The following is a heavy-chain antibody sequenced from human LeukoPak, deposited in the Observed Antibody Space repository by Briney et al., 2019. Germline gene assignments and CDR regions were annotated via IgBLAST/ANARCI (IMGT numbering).Heavy chain of an antibody. J-gene: IGHJ3*02. D-gene: IGHD1-26*01. V-gene: IGHV4-59*11. CDR2: IYYSENT. CDR3: ARDSGSYPRDAFDI. CDR1: GGSISSHY. Sequence: SETLSLTCSVSGGSISSHYWSWIRQPPGKGLEWIGYIYYSENTNYNPSLKSRVTISVDTSKNQFSLKLSSVTAADTAVYYCARDSGSYPRDAFDIWGQGTMVTVSS.